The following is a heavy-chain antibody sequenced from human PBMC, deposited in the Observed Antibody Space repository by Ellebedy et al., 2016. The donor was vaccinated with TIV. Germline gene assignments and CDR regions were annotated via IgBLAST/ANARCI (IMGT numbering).Heavy chain of an antibody. D-gene: IGHD2-21*01. V-gene: IGHV3-30*04. Sequence: GESLKISCAASGFTFSSSILHWVRQAPGKGLEWVALISPDGRDKQYGDSVKGRSTISRDDSKNTLYLQMNSLRAEDTAVYYCAKPYCSGGYCYWGYYFDSWGQGSLVTVSS. CDR2: ISPDGRDK. CDR1: GFTFSSSI. CDR3: AKPYCSGGYCYWGYYFDS. J-gene: IGHJ4*02.